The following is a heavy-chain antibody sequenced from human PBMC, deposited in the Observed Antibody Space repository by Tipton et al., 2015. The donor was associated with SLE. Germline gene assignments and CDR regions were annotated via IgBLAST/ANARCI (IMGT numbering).Heavy chain of an antibody. CDR3: ARETLDTVTMGWYFDL. D-gene: IGHD4/OR15-4a*01. CDR1: GFSFSSYD. CDR2: IGTSGAT. Sequence: SLRLSCAASGFSFSSYDFHWVRQAPGKGLEWVSAIGTSGATYYPGSVKDQFTISRENAKNSFYLQMNSLTAGDTAVYYCARETLDTVTMGWYFDLWGRGTLVTVSS. V-gene: IGHV3-13*01. J-gene: IGHJ2*01.